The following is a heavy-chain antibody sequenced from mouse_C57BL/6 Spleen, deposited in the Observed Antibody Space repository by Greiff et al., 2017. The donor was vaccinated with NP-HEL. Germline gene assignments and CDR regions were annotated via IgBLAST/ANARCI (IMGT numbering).Heavy chain of an antibody. CDR1: GYAFTNYL. Sequence: QVQLQQSGAELVRPGTSVKVSCKASGYAFTNYLIEWVKQRPGQGLEWIGVINPGSGGTNYNEKFKGKATLTADKSSSTAYMQLSSLTSEDSAVYVCARSVDYGWFAYWGQGTLVTVSA. CDR2: INPGSGGT. CDR3: ARSVDYGWFAY. D-gene: IGHD2-4*01. V-gene: IGHV1-54*01. J-gene: IGHJ3*01.